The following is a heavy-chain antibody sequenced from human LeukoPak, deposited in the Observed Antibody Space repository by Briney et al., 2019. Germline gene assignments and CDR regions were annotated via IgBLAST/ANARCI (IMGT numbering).Heavy chain of an antibody. V-gene: IGHV3-15*01. CDR3: ATVIFVYSAFDI. Sequence: GGSLRLSCAASGFTFSNSGMSWVRQAPGKGLEWVGRIKSKHDGATTDYAAPVKGRFTISRDDSKNTLYLQMTSLNAEDSAVYFCATVIFVYSAFDIWGQGTVVTVSS. J-gene: IGHJ3*02. CDR2: IKSKHDGATT. D-gene: IGHD3-16*02. CDR1: GFTFSNSG.